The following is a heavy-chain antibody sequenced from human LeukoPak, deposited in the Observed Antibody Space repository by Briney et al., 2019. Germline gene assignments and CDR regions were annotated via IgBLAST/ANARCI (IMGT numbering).Heavy chain of an antibody. V-gene: IGHV3-30*18. CDR3: AKDERYGPQSYYFDY. CDR1: GFTFSSYG. D-gene: IGHD5-18*01. J-gene: IGHJ4*02. CDR2: ISYDGSNK. Sequence: GGSLRLSCAASGFTFSSYGMHWVRQAPGKGLEWVAVISYDGSNKYYADSGKGRFTISRDNSKNTLYLQMNSLRVEDTAVYYCAKDERYGPQSYYFDYWGQGTLVTVSS.